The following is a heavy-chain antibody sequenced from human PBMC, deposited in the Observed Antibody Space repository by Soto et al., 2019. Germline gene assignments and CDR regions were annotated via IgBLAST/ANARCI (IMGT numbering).Heavy chain of an antibody. D-gene: IGHD6-13*01. CDR3: ARGLLSSSWYGVLGFDY. V-gene: IGHV3-30-3*01. CDR2: ISYDGSNK. CDR1: GFTFSSYA. J-gene: IGHJ4*02. Sequence: PGGSLRLSCAASGFTFSSYAMHWVRQAPGKGLEWVAVISYDGSNKYYADSVKGRFTISRDNSKNTLYLQMNSLRAEDTAVYYFARGLLSSSWYGVLGFDYWGQGTLVTVSS.